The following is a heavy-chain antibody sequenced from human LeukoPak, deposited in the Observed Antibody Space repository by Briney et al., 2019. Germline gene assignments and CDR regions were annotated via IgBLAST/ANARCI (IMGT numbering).Heavy chain of an antibody. CDR1: GFTVNTND. D-gene: IGHD6-19*01. CDR2: IDSGGRT. CDR3: ARAPEAGTS. V-gene: IGHV3-53*01. Sequence: PGGSLRLSCAASGFTVNTNDMSWVRQAPGKGLEWVSVIDSGGRTFYADSVKGRFTISRDNSKNTLYLQMNSLRAEDTAVYYCARAPEAGTSWGQGTLVTVSS. J-gene: IGHJ5*02.